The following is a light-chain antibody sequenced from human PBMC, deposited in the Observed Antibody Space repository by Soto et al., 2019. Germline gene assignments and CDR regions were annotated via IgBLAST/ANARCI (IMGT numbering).Light chain of an antibody. CDR2: GAS. J-gene: IGKJ1*01. V-gene: IGKV1-13*02. Sequence: IQMTQSPSSLSASVGDRVTINCRASRGISSALAWYQQKPGKAPKLLIYGASSLHSGVSSRFSGSGSGTEFTLTISSLQPNDSATYYCQQYTTYWTFGQGTKVDI. CDR1: RGISSA. CDR3: QQYTTYWT.